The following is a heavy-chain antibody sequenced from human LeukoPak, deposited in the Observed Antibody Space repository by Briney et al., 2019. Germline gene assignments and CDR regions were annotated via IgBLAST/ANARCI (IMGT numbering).Heavy chain of an antibody. J-gene: IGHJ4*02. CDR2: ISGSGGST. V-gene: IGHV3-23*01. D-gene: IGHD6-6*01. CDR3: AKSLASIAARSMSL. CDR1: GFTFSSYA. Sequence: GGSLRLSCAASGFTFSSYAMSWVRQAPGKGLEWVSAISGSGGSTYYADSVKGRFTISRDNSKNTLYLQMNSLRAEDTAVYCCAKSLASIAARSMSLWGQGTLVTVSS.